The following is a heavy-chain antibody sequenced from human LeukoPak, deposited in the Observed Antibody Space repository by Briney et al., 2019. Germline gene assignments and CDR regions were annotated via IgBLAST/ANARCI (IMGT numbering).Heavy chain of an antibody. CDR2: INHSGST. Sequence: SETLSLTCAVYGGSFSGYYWSWIRQPPGKGLEWIGEINHSGSTNYNPSLKSRVTISVDTSKNQSSLKLSSVTAADTAVYYCAGSPGGAGNWFDPWGQGTLVTVSS. CDR1: GGSFSGYY. D-gene: IGHD6-19*01. CDR3: AGSPGGAGNWFDP. V-gene: IGHV4-34*01. J-gene: IGHJ5*02.